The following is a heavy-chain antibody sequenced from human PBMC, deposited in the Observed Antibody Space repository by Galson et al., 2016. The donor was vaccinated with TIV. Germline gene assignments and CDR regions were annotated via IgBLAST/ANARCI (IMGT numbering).Heavy chain of an antibody. CDR3: ARDESGYYRFEY. Sequence: SLRLSCAASGFTFGSYSMNWVRQAPGKGLEWVSSISSIGSSDKYYAESVKGRFTISRDNTKNSLYLQMNSLRAEDTAVYYCARDESGYYRFEYWGQGALVTVSS. D-gene: IGHD3-22*01. CDR2: ISSIGSSDK. V-gene: IGHV3-21*01. CDR1: GFTFGSYS. J-gene: IGHJ4*02.